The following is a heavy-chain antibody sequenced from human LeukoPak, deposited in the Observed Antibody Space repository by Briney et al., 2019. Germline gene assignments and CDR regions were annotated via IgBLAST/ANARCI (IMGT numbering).Heavy chain of an antibody. J-gene: IGHJ5*02. CDR3: ATVLGYCANGVCPWFDP. CDR1: GFTFSSYA. CDR2: ISGSGGST. V-gene: IGHV3-23*01. D-gene: IGHD2-8*01. Sequence: GGSLRLSCAVSGFTFSSYAMSWVRQTPGKGLEWVSAISGSGGSTYYADSVKGRFTISRDNSKNTLFLHMNSLRAEDTAVYYCATVLGYCANGVCPWFDPWGQGTLVTVSS.